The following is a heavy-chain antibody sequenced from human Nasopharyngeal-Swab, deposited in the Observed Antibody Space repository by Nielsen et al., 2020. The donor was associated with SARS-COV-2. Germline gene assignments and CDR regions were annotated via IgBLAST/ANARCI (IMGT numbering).Heavy chain of an antibody. J-gene: IGHJ4*02. D-gene: IGHD5-12*01. CDR1: GDSVSSNSAA. CDR2: TYYRSKWYN. V-gene: IGHV6-1*01. Sequence: SQILSLTCAISGDSVSSNSAAWSWIRQSPSRGLEWLGRTYYRSKWYNDYAVSVKSRITINPDTSKNQFSLQLNSATPEDTAVYYCARDTDPYDHFDYWGQGTLVTVSP. CDR3: ARDTDPYDHFDY.